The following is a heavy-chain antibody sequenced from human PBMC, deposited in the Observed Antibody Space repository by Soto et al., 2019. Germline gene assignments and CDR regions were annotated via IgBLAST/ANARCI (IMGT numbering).Heavy chain of an antibody. J-gene: IGHJ5*02. CDR3: ARYCSSATCHGFDP. CDR2: IYYSGST. Sequence: SETLSLTCTVSGGSVSSVSYYWSWIRQPPGKGLEWIGYIYYSGSTNYNPSLKSRVTMSVDTSKNQFSLKLSSVTAADTAVYYCARYCSSATCHGFDPWGQGTLVTVSS. CDR1: GGSVSSVSYY. D-gene: IGHD2-2*01. V-gene: IGHV4-61*01.